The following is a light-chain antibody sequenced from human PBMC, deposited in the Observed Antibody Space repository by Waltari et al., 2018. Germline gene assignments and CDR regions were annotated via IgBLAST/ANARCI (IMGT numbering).Light chain of an antibody. CDR1: SSNIGSYA. J-gene: IGLJ3*02. CDR3: SAWDDSLNAWV. CDR2: YNN. V-gene: IGLV1-44*01. Sequence: QSVLTQPPSVSGTPGQRVTISCPGSSSNIGSYAVNWYQQFPGTAPKLLIYYNNQRPPGVPARLAGSKSGTSASLAISGLQSADEADYHCSAWDDSLNAWVFGGGTRLTVL.